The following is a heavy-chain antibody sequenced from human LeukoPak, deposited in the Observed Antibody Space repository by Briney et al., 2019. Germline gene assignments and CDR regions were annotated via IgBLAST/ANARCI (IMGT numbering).Heavy chain of an antibody. J-gene: IGHJ4*02. CDR2: ISSNGGST. CDR1: GFIFSRYS. D-gene: IGHD1-14*01. Sequence: PGGSLRLSCAASGFIFSRYSMHWVRPPPGKGLECVSVISSNGGSTYYANSVKGRCTNSRDKYKNTLDLQMDRLRDDDLAVYYCAREEPAGSTDYWGQGTLVTVSS. CDR3: AREEPAGSTDY. V-gene: IGHV3-64*01.